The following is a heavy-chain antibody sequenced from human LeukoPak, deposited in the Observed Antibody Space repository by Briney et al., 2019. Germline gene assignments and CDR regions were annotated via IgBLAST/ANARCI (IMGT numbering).Heavy chain of an antibody. CDR2: IYSGGST. V-gene: IGHV3-66*01. J-gene: IGHJ4*02. CDR3: ARDEGGDGYNYDY. CDR1: GFTVSSNY. Sequence: GGSLRLSCAASGFTVSSNYMSWVRQAPGKGLEWVSVIYSGGSTYYADSVKGRFTISRDNSKNTLYLQMNSLRAEDTAVYYCARDEGGDGYNYDYWGQGTLVTVSS. D-gene: IGHD5-24*01.